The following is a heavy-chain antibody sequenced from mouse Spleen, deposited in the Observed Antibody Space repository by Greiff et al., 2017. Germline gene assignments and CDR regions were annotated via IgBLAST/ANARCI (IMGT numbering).Heavy chain of an antibody. V-gene: IGHV1-63*02. CDR3: ARKDWEHFDY. J-gene: IGHJ2*01. CDR2: IYPGGGYT. CDR1: GYTFTNYW. D-gene: IGHD4-1*01. Sequence: LVESGAELVRPGTSVKISCKASGYTFTNYWLGWVKQRPGHGLEWIGDIYPGGGYTNYNEKFKGKATLTADTSSSTAYMQLSSLTSEDSAVYFCARKDWEHFDYWGQGTTLTVSS.